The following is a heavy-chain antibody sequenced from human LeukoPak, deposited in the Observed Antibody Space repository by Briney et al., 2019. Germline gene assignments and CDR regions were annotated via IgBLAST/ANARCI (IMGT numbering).Heavy chain of an antibody. CDR2: IKQDGSEK. Sequence: PGGSLRLSCAASGFTFSNYWMSWVRQAPGKGLEWVASIKQDGSEKYYVDSVKGRFTISRDNAKNSLYLQINSLRAEDTAVYYCARGEQHTYGYDRENFDYWGQGTLVTVSS. V-gene: IGHV3-7*04. CDR1: GFTFSNYW. J-gene: IGHJ4*02. CDR3: ARGEQHTYGYDRENFDY. D-gene: IGHD5-18*01.